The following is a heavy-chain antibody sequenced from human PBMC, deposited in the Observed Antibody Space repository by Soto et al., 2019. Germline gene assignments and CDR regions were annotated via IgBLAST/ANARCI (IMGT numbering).Heavy chain of an antibody. J-gene: IGHJ3*02. D-gene: IGHD2-8*01. CDR3: ASPLLNGRTFDI. CDR1: GYTFTNYD. Sequence: QVQLVQSGAEVKKPGASVKVSCKASGYTFTNYDINWVRQATGQGLEWMGWMNPNNDNTGYAQKFQGRVTMTRNTSISTAYMELSSLRSEDTAAYYCASPLLNGRTFDIWGQGTMVTVSS. CDR2: MNPNNDNT. V-gene: IGHV1-8*01.